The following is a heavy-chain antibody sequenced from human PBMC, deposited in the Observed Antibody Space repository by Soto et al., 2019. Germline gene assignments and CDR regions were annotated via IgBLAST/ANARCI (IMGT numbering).Heavy chain of an antibody. Sequence: PGGSLRLSCADSGFTFSSYAMHWVRQAPGKGLEWVAVISYDGSNKYYADSVKGRFTISRDNSKNTLYLQMNSLRAEDTAVYYCARDRGAYSYGIMDVWGQGTTVTVSS. V-gene: IGHV3-30-3*01. CDR2: ISYDGSNK. D-gene: IGHD5-18*01. CDR1: GFTFSSYA. J-gene: IGHJ6*02. CDR3: ARDRGAYSYGIMDV.